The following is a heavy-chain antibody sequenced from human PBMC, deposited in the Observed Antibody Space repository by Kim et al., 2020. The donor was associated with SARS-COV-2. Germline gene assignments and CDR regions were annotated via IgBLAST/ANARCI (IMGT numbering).Heavy chain of an antibody. V-gene: IGHV4-34*01. CDR3: ARGQHGAVAGTLVLYYYYGMDV. CDR1: GGSFSGYY. D-gene: IGHD6-19*01. J-gene: IGHJ6*02. Sequence: SETLSLTCAVYGGSFSGYYWSWIRQPPGKGLEWIGEINHSGSTHYNPSLKSRVTISVDTSKNQFSLKLSSVTAADTAVYYCARGQHGAVAGTLVLYYYYGMDVWGQGTTVTVSS. CDR2: INHSGST.